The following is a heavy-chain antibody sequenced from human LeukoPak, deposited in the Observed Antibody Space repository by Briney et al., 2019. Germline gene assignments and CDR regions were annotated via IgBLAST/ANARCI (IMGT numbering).Heavy chain of an antibody. V-gene: IGHV1-8*01. D-gene: IGHD3-22*01. CDR2: MNPNSGNT. CDR3: ARDTGYLGSNYGMDV. CDR1: GYTFTSFD. J-gene: IGHJ6*02. Sequence: ASVKVSCKASGYTFTSFDINWVRQATGQGLEWMGWMNPNSGNTGYAQKFQGRVTMARNTSISTAYMELSSLRSEDTAVYYCARDTGYLGSNYGMDVWGQGTTVTVSS.